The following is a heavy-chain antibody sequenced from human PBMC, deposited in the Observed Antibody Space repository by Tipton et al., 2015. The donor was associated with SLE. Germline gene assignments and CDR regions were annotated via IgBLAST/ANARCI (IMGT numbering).Heavy chain of an antibody. CDR3: AKEDQVGVAMSKGYMDV. Sequence: SLRLSCAASGFTFSSYAMSWVRQAPGKGLEWVSVIYSGGSSTYYADSVKGRVTISRDNSKNTLYLQMNSLRAEDTAVYYCAKEDQVGVAMSKGYMDVWGKGTTVTVSS. CDR1: GFTFSSYA. D-gene: IGHD2-15*01. CDR2: IYSGGSST. V-gene: IGHV3-23*03. J-gene: IGHJ6*03.